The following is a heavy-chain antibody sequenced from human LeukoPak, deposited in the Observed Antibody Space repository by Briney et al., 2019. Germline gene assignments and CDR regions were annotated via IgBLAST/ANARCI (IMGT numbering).Heavy chain of an antibody. CDR3: ARVRKYYDSSGYVGSAFDY. V-gene: IGHV1-3*03. J-gene: IGHJ4*02. Sequence: ASVKVSCKASGYTFTSYAMHWVRQAPGQRLEWMGWINAGNGNTKYSQEFQGRVTITRDTSASTAYMELSSLRSEDMAVYYCARVRKYYDSSGYVGSAFDYWGQGTLVTVSS. CDR1: GYTFTSYA. D-gene: IGHD3-22*01. CDR2: INAGNGNT.